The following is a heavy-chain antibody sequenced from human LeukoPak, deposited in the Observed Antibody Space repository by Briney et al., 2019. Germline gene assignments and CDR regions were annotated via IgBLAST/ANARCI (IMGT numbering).Heavy chain of an antibody. V-gene: IGHV3-49*03. J-gene: IGHJ3*02. CDR3: TRALMVRGVISGAFDI. CDR2: IRSKAYGGTT. Sequence: GGSLRLSCTASGFTFGDYAMSWFRQAPGKGLEWVGFIRSKAYGGTTEYAASVKGRFIISRDDSKSIAYLRMNSLKTEDTAVYYCTRALMVRGVISGAFDIWGQGTMVTVSS. CDR1: GFTFGDYA. D-gene: IGHD3-10*01.